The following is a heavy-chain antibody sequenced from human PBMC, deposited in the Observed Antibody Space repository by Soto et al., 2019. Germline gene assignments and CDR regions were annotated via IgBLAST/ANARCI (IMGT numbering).Heavy chain of an antibody. CDR2: TFTGGST. V-gene: IGHV3-53*02. D-gene: IGHD1-26*01. CDR1: GFSVTTNY. Sequence: EVQLVETGGGLIQPGGSLRLSCLASGFSVTTNYIIWVRQPPGKGLEWVSTTFTGGSTHYADSVKGRFSISRDNSKNTVYLQMNNLRVEDTALYYCAKKPPSSSQGWAVGMDVWGQGTTVSVSS. J-gene: IGHJ6*02. CDR3: AKKPPSSSQGWAVGMDV.